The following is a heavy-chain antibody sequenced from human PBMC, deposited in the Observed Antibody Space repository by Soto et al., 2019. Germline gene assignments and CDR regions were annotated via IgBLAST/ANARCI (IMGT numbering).Heavy chain of an antibody. V-gene: IGHV3-30-3*01. Sequence: ESGGGVVQPGRSLRLSCAASGFTFSSYAMHWVRQAPGKGLEWVAVISYDGSNKYYADSVKGRFTISRDNSKNTLYLQMNSLRAEDTAVYYCARDGYSSVSDAFDIWGQGTMVTVSS. CDR3: ARDGYSSVSDAFDI. CDR1: GFTFSSYA. D-gene: IGHD6-19*01. CDR2: ISYDGSNK. J-gene: IGHJ3*02.